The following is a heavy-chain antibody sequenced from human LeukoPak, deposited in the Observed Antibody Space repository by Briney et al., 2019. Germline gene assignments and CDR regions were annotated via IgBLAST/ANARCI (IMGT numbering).Heavy chain of an antibody. CDR1: GDSINNYY. D-gene: IGHD4-11*01. CDR3: ARMTYSNFAYYFDF. V-gene: IGHV4-4*07. Sequence: SETLSLTCTVSGDSINNYYWSWVRQPAGKGLEWIGRIYTSGTTNYNPSLKSRVTMSVDTSKNQFSLKVSSVTAADTAVYYCARMTYSNFAYYFDFWGQGTLVTVSS. J-gene: IGHJ4*02. CDR2: IYTSGTT.